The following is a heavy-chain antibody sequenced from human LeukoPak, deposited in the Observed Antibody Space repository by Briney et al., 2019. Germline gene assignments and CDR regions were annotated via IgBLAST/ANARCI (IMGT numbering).Heavy chain of an antibody. CDR1: GLTFSSYA. D-gene: IGHD3-22*01. J-gene: IGHJ4*02. Sequence: GGSLRLSCAASGLTFSSYAMSWVRQAPGKGLEWVGRIKSKTDGGTTDYAAPVKGRFTISRDDSKNTLYLQMNSLKTEDTAVYYCSTTYYYDSSEGYWGQGTLVTVSS. V-gene: IGHV3-15*01. CDR3: STTYYYDSSEGY. CDR2: IKSKTDGGTT.